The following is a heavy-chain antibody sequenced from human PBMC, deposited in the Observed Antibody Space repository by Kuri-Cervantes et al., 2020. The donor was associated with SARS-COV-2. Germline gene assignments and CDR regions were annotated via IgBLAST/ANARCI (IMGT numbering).Heavy chain of an antibody. CDR1: GFTFSSYW. CDR2: IYYSGSS. V-gene: IGHV4-59*01. D-gene: IGHD3-3*01. CDR3: ARGLWNGLHEN. J-gene: IGHJ4*02. Sequence: ESLKISCAASGFTFSSYWMSWIRQSPEKGLEWIGYIYYSGSSTYNPSLEGRVTMSIDTSRNQFSLKLSSVTAADTAVYYCARGLWNGLHENWGQGTLVTVSS.